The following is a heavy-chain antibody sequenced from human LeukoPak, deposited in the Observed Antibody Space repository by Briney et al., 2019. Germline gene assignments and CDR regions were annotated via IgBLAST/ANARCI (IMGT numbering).Heavy chain of an antibody. CDR2: ISYDGSRK. Sequence: PGGSLRLSCEASGFTFTIYSIHWVRQAPGKGLEWVAVISYDGSRKDFADSVKGRFAISRDNSKNTLYLQMNSLRAEDTAVYYCAKDGPFMITFGGVIYWGQGALVTVSS. J-gene: IGHJ4*02. CDR3: AKDGPFMITFGGVIY. CDR1: GFTFTIYS. D-gene: IGHD3-16*01. V-gene: IGHV3-30*09.